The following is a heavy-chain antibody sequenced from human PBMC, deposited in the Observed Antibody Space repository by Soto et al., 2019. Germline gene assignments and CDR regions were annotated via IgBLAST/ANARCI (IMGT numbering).Heavy chain of an antibody. CDR2: IYPGDSDT. CDR3: ARSGTGKIWFGEYKTYYYYGMDV. Sequence: GESLKISCKGSGYSFTSYWIGWVRQMPGKGLEWMGIIYPGDSDTRYSPSFQGQVTISADKSISTAYLQWSSLKASDTAMYYCARSGTGKIWFGEYKTYYYYGMDVWGQGTTVTVSS. D-gene: IGHD3-10*01. V-gene: IGHV5-51*01. CDR1: GYSFTSYW. J-gene: IGHJ6*02.